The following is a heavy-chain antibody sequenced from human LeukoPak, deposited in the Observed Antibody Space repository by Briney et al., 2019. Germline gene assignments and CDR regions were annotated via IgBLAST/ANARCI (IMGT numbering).Heavy chain of an antibody. V-gene: IGHV4-59*01. CDR2: IYYSGET. CDR1: GGSTINYY. CDR3: VRVANYGLFDY. D-gene: IGHD3-10*01. J-gene: IGHJ4*02. Sequence: PSETLSLICTVSGGSTINYYWTWLRQPPGKTMEWIGYIYYSGETNYNPSLNSRVIMSVDTSKNQFSLNLTSVTAADTAVYYCVRVANYGLFDYWGRGTLVTVSS.